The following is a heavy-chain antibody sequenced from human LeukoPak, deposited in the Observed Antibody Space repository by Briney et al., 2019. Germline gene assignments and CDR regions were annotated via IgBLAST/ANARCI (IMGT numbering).Heavy chain of an antibody. V-gene: IGHV4-34*01. D-gene: IGHD6-19*01. CDR2: INHSGST. Sequence: SETLSLTCAVYGGSFSGYYWSWIRQPPGKGLEWIGKINHSGSTNYNPSLKSRVTISVDTSKNQFSLKLSSVTAADTAVYYCARGRNDLGGGRSGWSYYYYMDVWGKGTTVTVSS. CDR3: ARGRNDLGGGRSGWSYYYYMDV. CDR1: GGSFSGYY. J-gene: IGHJ6*03.